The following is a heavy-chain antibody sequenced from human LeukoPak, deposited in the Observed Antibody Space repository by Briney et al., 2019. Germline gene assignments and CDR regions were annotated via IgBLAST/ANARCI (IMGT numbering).Heavy chain of an antibody. CDR2: INPNSGGT. CDR3: AREYNWNDYFDY. D-gene: IGHD1-20*01. CDR1: GYTFTGYY. J-gene: IGHJ4*02. V-gene: IGHV1-2*02. Sequence: ASVKVSCKASGYTFTGYYMHWVRQAPGQGLEWMGWINPNSGGTNYAQKFQGRVTMTRGTSTSTVYMELSSLRSEDTAVYYCAREYNWNDYFDYWGQGTLVTVSS.